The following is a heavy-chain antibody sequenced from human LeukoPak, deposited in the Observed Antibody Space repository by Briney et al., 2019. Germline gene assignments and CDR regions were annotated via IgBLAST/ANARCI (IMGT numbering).Heavy chain of an antibody. CDR3: ARDGGRYGGNPGGDDAFDI. J-gene: IGHJ3*02. V-gene: IGHV1-3*03. Sequence: ASVKVSCKASGYSFTSYDFHWVRQAPGQRLEWMGWINAANGNTKYSPEFQGRVTITTDESTSTAYMELSSLRSEDTAVYYCARDGGRYGGNPGGDDAFDIWGQGTMVTVSS. D-gene: IGHD4-23*01. CDR2: INAANGNT. CDR1: GYSFTSYD.